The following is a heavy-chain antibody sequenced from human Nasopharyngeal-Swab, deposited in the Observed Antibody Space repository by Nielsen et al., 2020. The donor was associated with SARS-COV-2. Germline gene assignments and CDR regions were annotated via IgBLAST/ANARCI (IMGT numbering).Heavy chain of an antibody. V-gene: IGHV3-11*04. CDR1: GFTFSDYY. CDR3: ARDADYYGSGSYLGY. CDR2: ISSSGSTI. J-gene: IGHJ4*02. D-gene: IGHD3-10*01. Sequence: LSLTCAASGFTFSDYYMSWIRQAPGKGLEWVSYISSSGSTIYYADSVKGRFTISRDNAKNSLYLQMNSPRAEDTAVYYCARDADYYGSGSYLGYWGQGTLVTVSS.